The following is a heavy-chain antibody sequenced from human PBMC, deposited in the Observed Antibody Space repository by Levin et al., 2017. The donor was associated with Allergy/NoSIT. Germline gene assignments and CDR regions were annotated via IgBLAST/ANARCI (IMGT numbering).Heavy chain of an antibody. Sequence: SETLSLTCAVSGYSISSGYYWGWIRQPPGKGLEWIGSIYHSGSTYYNPSLKSRVTISVDTSKNQFSLKLSSVTAADTAVYYCARDLDCTGGVCYTGDWFDPWGQGTLVTVSS. CDR3: ARDLDCTGGVCYTGDWFDP. D-gene: IGHD2-8*02. CDR2: IYHSGST. V-gene: IGHV4-38-2*02. CDR1: GYSISSGYY. J-gene: IGHJ5*02.